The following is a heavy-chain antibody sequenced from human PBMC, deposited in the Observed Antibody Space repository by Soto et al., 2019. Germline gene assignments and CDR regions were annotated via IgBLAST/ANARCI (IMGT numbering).Heavy chain of an antibody. CDR1: GFTFSTYW. J-gene: IGHJ4*02. CDR3: PRASAVPVLKIPYY. CDR2: ISSDGSTT. V-gene: IGHV3-74*01. D-gene: IGHD6-19*01. Sequence: GGSLRLSCAASGFTFSTYWMHWVRQDPGKGLVWVSYISSDGSTTTYADSVKGRFTISRDNAKNTLYLQMYSLRVEDTAVYYFPRASAVPVLKIPYYGGQGALLPASP.